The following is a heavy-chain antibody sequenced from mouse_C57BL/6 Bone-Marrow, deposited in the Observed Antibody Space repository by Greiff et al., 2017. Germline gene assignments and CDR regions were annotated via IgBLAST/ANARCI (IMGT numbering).Heavy chain of an antibody. CDR1: GYTFTSYG. CDR2: IYPRSGNT. D-gene: IGHD1-1*01. V-gene: IGHV1-81*01. J-gene: IGHJ2*01. Sequence: QVQLQQSGAELARPGASVKLSCKASGYTFTSYGISWVKQRTGQGLEWIGEIYPRSGNTYYNEKFKGKATLTADKSSSTAYMELRSLSSEDTAVYCCNYYGSSYFDYWGQGTTLTVSS. CDR3: NYYGSSYFDY.